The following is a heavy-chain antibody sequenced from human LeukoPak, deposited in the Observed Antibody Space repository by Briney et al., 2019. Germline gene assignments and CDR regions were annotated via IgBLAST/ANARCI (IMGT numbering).Heavy chain of an antibody. J-gene: IGHJ4*02. V-gene: IGHV3-7*01. CDR3: TRDRSRAEDD. Sequence: PGGSLRLSCAASGFTFSGHWMSWGRQAPGKGLKWVANINQGGSDKSYVDSVKGRFTISTGNANNLLYLQMNSLRGEDTAVYYCTRDRSRAEDDWGQGTLVTVSS. CDR2: INQGGSDK. CDR1: GFTFSGHW. D-gene: IGHD1-14*01.